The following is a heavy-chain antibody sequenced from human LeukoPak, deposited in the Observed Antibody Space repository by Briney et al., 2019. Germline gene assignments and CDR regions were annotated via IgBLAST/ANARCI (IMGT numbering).Heavy chain of an antibody. CDR1: GFTFSSYP. Sequence: GGSLRLSCAASGFTFSSYPMHWVRQAPGKGLEWVAVISYDGSNKYYADSVKGRFTISRDSSKNTLFLQMNSLRAEDTAIYYCARVPYSGYDEGGALDIWGQGTMVTVSS. V-gene: IGHV3-30*04. CDR3: ARVPYSGYDEGGALDI. D-gene: IGHD5-12*01. J-gene: IGHJ3*02. CDR2: ISYDGSNK.